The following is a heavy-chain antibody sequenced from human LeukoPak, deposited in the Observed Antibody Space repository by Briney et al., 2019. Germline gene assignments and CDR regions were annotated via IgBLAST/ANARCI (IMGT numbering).Heavy chain of an antibody. CDR2: ISGSGGAT. Sequence: GGSLRLSCAASGFTFNTYGMSWVRQAPGKGLEWVSGISGSGGATYYADSVKGRFTISRDDPHNTLYLQMNSLKTEDTAVYYCTTATMDRLFEYWGQGTLVTVSS. V-gene: IGHV3-23*01. CDR1: GFTFNTYG. J-gene: IGHJ4*02. D-gene: IGHD3-10*01. CDR3: TTATMDRLFEY.